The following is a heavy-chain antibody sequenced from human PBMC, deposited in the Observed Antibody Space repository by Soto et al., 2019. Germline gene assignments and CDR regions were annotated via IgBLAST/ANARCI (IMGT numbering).Heavy chain of an antibody. J-gene: IGHJ4*02. V-gene: IGHV1-69*01. Sequence: QVQLVQSGAEVKKPGSSVKVSCKASGGTFSSYAISWVRQAPGQGLEWMGGTIPIFGTANYAQKCQGRVTITADESTSTAYMELSSLRSEDTAVYYCARAKYSSSSGGNYFDYWGQGTLVTVSS. D-gene: IGHD6-6*01. CDR3: ARAKYSSSSGGNYFDY. CDR2: TIPIFGTA. CDR1: GGTFSSYA.